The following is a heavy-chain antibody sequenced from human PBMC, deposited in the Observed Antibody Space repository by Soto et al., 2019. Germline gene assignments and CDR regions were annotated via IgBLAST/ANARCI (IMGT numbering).Heavy chain of an antibody. CDR2: IIPIFGTA. J-gene: IGHJ6*02. Sequence: GASVKVSCKASGGTFSSYAISWVRQAPGQGLEWMGGIIPIFGTANYAQKFQGRVTITADESTSTAYMELSSLRSEDTAVYYCASRPSYYYYYGMDVWGQGTTVTVSS. CDR1: GGTFSSYA. V-gene: IGHV1-69*13. D-gene: IGHD6-6*01. CDR3: ASRPSYYYYYGMDV.